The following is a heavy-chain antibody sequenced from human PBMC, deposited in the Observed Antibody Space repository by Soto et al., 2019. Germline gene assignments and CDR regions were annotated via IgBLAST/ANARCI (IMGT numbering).Heavy chain of an antibody. Sequence: ASVKVSCKASGGTFSSYAISWVRQAPGQGLEWMGGIIPIFGTANYAQKFQGRVTITADESTSTAYMELSSLRSEDTAVYYCARPSNXLHSPSLLFYYYYGMDVWGQGTTVTVSS. CDR3: ARPSNXLHSPSLLFYYYYGMDV. J-gene: IGHJ6*02. D-gene: IGHD3-10*01. CDR1: GGTFSSYA. V-gene: IGHV1-69*13. CDR2: IIPIFGTA.